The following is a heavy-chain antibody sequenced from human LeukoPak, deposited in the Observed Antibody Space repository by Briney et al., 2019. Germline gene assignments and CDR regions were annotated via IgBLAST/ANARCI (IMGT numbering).Heavy chain of an antibody. D-gene: IGHD1-26*01. CDR1: GFNFNYVW. J-gene: IGHJ6*02. Sequence: GGSLRLSCAASGFNFNYVWMNWVRQAPGKGLEWVGRIRTKNEGETTDYAAPVKGRFTISRDDSKTTLYLHMNSLKTEDSAVYYCTTERDWELLRPYGLDIWGQGTTVTVSS. CDR2: IRTKNEGETT. CDR3: TTERDWELLRPYGLDI. V-gene: IGHV3-15*01.